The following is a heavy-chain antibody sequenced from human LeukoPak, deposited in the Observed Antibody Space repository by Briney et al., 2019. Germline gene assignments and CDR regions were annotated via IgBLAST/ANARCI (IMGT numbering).Heavy chain of an antibody. D-gene: IGHD3-10*01. CDR1: GYTFSTYY. Sequence: ASVKVSCKASGYTFSTYYMHWVRQAPGQGLEWMGLINPSGGSTTYAQKFQGRVTMTRDTSTSTVYMELSSLRSEDTAVYYCARVVESHGPDYWGQGTLVTVSS. CDR3: ARVVESHGPDY. J-gene: IGHJ4*02. V-gene: IGHV1-46*01. CDR2: INPSGGST.